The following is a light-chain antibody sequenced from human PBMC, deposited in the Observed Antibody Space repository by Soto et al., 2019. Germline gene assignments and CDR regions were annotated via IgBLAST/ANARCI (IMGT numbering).Light chain of an antibody. Sequence: EILITQSPATLSVSPGERATLSWRASQSVSSNLAWYQHKPGQAPRLLIYDASTRANGIPARFSGSWAGTEFTLTISSLQSEDFASYYCQQYNNWPPITFGQGTRLEIK. CDR3: QQYNNWPPIT. CDR2: DAS. V-gene: IGKV3-15*01. J-gene: IGKJ5*01. CDR1: QSVSSN.